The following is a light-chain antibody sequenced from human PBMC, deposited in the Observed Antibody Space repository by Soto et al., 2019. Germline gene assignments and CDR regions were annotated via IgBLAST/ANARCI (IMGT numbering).Light chain of an antibody. CDR2: GAS. J-gene: IGKJ1*01. CDR3: QQYGSSPPT. CDR1: QSVSRSY. Sequence: IGLCQSPCTVPLSTGERDTLSCRASQSVSRSYLAWYQQKPGQAPRLLIYGASSRATGIPDRFSGSGSGTDFTLTISRLEPEDFAVYYCQQYGSSPPTCGQGTKGDI. V-gene: IGKV3-20*01.